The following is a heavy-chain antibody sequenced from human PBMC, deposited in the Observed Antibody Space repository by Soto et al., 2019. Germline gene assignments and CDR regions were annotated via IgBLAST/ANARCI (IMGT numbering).Heavy chain of an antibody. CDR2: IYYSGST. D-gene: IGHD6-13*01. Sequence: SETLSLTCTVSGGSISSYYWSWIRQPPGKGLEWIGYIYYSGSTNYNPSLKSRVTISVDTSKNHFSLKLSSVTAADTAVYYCARASSGAAAGRNWFDPWGQGTLVTVSS. CDR3: ARASSGAAAGRNWFDP. CDR1: GGSISSYY. V-gene: IGHV4-59*01. J-gene: IGHJ5*02.